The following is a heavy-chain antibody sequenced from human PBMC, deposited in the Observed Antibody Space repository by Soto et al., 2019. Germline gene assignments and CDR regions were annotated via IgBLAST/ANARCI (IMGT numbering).Heavy chain of an antibody. Sequence: SVKVSCKASGGTFSSYAISWVRQAPGQGLEWMGGIIPIFGTANYAQKFQGRVTITADESTSTAYMELSSLRSEDTAVYYCAREGSYYYDSSGYYLDYWGQGTLVTVSS. CDR2: IIPIFGTA. CDR1: GGTFSSYA. D-gene: IGHD3-22*01. V-gene: IGHV1-69*13. CDR3: AREGSYYYDSSGYYLDY. J-gene: IGHJ4*02.